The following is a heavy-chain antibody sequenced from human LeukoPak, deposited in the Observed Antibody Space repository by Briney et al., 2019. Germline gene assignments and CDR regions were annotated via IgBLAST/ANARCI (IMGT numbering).Heavy chain of an antibody. V-gene: IGHV4-30-2*01. Sequence: SETLSLTCAVSGGSISSGGYSWSWIRQPPGKGLEWIGYIYHSGSTYYNPSLKSRVTMSVDTSKNQFSLKLSSVTAADTAVYYCARDRKSSSSLLWGYDAFDIWGQGTMVTVSS. J-gene: IGHJ3*02. CDR2: IYHSGST. CDR3: ARDRKSSSSLLWGYDAFDI. D-gene: IGHD6-13*01. CDR1: GGSISSGGYS.